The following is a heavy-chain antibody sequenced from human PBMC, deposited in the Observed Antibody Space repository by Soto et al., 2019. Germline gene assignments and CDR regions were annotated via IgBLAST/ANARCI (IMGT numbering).Heavy chain of an antibody. D-gene: IGHD2-21*01. Sequence: GESLKISCKGSGYSFTSSWITWVRQMPGKGLEWMGHIDPSDSYINQSPSFQGHVTISTDKSISTVYLQWSSLAVSDTAMYYCARDYKRENCGSVRCNSLDVWGQGTTVTVSS. CDR1: GYSFTSSW. CDR2: IDPSDSYI. CDR3: ARDYKRENCGSVRCNSLDV. V-gene: IGHV5-10-1*01. J-gene: IGHJ6*02.